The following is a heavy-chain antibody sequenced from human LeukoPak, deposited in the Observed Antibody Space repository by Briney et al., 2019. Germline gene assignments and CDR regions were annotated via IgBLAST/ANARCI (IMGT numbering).Heavy chain of an antibody. CDR3: TTDPPIDTAMDTGDY. D-gene: IGHD5-18*01. CDR2: IKSKTDGGTT. V-gene: IGHV3-15*01. Sequence: GGSLRLSCAASGFTFSNAWMSWVRQAPGRGREWVGRIKSKTDGGTTGYAGPVKGRFTISRDDSKNTLYLQMNSLKTEDTAVYYCTTDPPIDTAMDTGDYWGQGTLVTVSS. J-gene: IGHJ4*02. CDR1: GFTFSNAW.